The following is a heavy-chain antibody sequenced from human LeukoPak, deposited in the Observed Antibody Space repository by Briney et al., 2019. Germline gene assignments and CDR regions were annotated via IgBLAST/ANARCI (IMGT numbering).Heavy chain of an antibody. CDR3: ARDLPPGE. V-gene: IGHV4-39*07. J-gene: IGHJ4*02. D-gene: IGHD2-21*01. CDR2: AYHSGST. Sequence: SETLSLTCTVSGGSISSSSYYWGWIRQPPGKGLEWIGSAYHSGSTYYNPSLKSRVTISVDTSKNQFSLKLTSVTAADTAVYYCARDLPPGEWGQGTLVTVSS. CDR1: GGSISSSSYY.